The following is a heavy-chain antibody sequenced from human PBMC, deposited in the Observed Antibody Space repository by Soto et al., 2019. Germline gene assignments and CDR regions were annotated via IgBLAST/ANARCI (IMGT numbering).Heavy chain of an antibody. CDR2: IYPGDSDT. V-gene: IGHV5-51*01. Sequence: GESLKISCKGSGYSFTSYWIGWGRQMPGKGLERRGIIYPGDSDTRSSPSVQAQVTISADKSISTAYLQWSSLKASDTGMYYCARLDIVGAEGAFDIWGQGTMVTVSS. CDR3: ARLDIVGAEGAFDI. D-gene: IGHD1-26*01. CDR1: GYSFTSYW. J-gene: IGHJ3*02.